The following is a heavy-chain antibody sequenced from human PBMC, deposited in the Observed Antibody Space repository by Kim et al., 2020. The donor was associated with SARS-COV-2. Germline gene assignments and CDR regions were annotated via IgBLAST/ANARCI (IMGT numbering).Heavy chain of an antibody. CDR2: IYYSGST. J-gene: IGHJ3*02. V-gene: IGHV4-39*01. Sequence: SETLSLTCTVSGGSVSSSTNYWAWIRQPPGKGLEWIGSIYYSGSTYYNSSLKSRVTISVDTSKNQFSLKLTSVTAADTAVYYCARHFTDKHCGGDCYLGAFHIWGQGTVVTVSS. CDR1: GGSVSSSTNY. D-gene: IGHD2-21*01. CDR3: ARHFTDKHCGGDCYLGAFHI.